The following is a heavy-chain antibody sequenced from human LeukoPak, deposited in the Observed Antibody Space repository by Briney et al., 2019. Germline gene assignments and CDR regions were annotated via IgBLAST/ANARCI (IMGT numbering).Heavy chain of an antibody. J-gene: IGHJ3*02. Sequence: PSETLSLTCTVSGGSISSYYSSWIRQPPGKGLEWIGYIYYSASPNYNPSLKSRVTISLDTSKNQFSLKLNSVTAADTAVYYCARRVDTGDAFNIWGQGTMVTVSS. D-gene: IGHD5-18*01. CDR1: GGSISSYY. CDR3: ARRVDTGDAFNI. CDR2: IYYSASP. V-gene: IGHV4-59*01.